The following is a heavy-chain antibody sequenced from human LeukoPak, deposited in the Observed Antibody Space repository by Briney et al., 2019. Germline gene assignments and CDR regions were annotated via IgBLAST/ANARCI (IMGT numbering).Heavy chain of an antibody. V-gene: IGHV1-18*04. CDR3: ARVDKDGDY. CDR1: GYTFTRYG. D-gene: IGHD5/OR15-5a*01. Sequence: ASVKVSCTASGYTFTRYGISWVRQAPGQGLEWMGWISAYNGNTNYAQKVQGRVTMTRDTSTSTAYMELRSLRSDDTAVYYCARVDKDGDYWGQGTLVTVSS. J-gene: IGHJ4*02. CDR2: ISAYNGNT.